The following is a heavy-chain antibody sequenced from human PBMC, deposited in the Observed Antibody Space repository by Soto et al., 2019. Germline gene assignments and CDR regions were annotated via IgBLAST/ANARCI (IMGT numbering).Heavy chain of an antibody. CDR1: GFTFSTYS. J-gene: IGHJ3*02. Sequence: VGSLRLSCAASGFTFSTYSMNWVRQAPGKGLEWVSSISSSSSYIYYADSVKGRFTISRDNAKNSLYLQMNSLRAEDTAVYYCAFRIAARPLDAVDIWGQGTMVTVSS. V-gene: IGHV3-21*01. CDR2: ISSSSSYI. D-gene: IGHD6-6*01. CDR3: AFRIAARPLDAVDI.